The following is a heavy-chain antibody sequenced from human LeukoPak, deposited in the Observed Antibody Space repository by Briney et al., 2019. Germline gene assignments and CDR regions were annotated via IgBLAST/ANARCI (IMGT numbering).Heavy chain of an antibody. V-gene: IGHV3-21*01. CDR1: GFTFSRFG. D-gene: IGHD6-19*01. CDR3: ARDRLPVAGTWGYYYYYGMDV. Sequence: GGSLRLSCAASGFTFSRFGMNWVRQAPGKGLEWVSSISSSSSYIYYADSVKGRFTISRDNAKNSLYLQMNSLRAEDTAVYYCARDRLPVAGTWGYYYYYGMDVWGQGTTVTVSS. J-gene: IGHJ6*02. CDR2: ISSSSSYI.